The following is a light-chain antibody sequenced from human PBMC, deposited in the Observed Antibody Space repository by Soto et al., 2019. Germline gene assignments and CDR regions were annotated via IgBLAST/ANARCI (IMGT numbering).Light chain of an antibody. V-gene: IGLV2-14*01. CDR1: SSDIGGYDY. Sequence: QSVLTQPASVSWSPGQSITISCTVTSSDIGGYDYVSWYQQRPGKAPKLMIYEVRYRPSGVPNRFSGSKSGNTASLTISGLQAEDEAVYYCCSYTRTSNHYFFGSGTKVTVL. J-gene: IGLJ1*01. CDR3: CSYTRTSNHYF. CDR2: EVR.